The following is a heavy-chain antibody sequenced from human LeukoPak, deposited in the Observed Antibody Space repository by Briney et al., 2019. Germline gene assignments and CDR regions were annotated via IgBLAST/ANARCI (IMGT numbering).Heavy chain of an antibody. J-gene: IGHJ4*02. Sequence: PGGSLRLSCAASGFTFSSFSMIWVRQAPGKGLVWVSRIDEYGTTINYADSVKGRFTISRNNAGDTLFLQMNSLRAEDTGVYYCATDLSGRQDYWGQGTLVTVSS. CDR2: IDEYGTTI. V-gene: IGHV3-74*01. D-gene: IGHD5-12*01. CDR3: ATDLSGRQDY. CDR1: GFTFSSFS.